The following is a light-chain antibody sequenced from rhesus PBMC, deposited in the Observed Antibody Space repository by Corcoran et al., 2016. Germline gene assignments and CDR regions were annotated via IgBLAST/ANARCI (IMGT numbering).Light chain of an antibody. CDR2: KAS. CDR1: QGISSW. J-gene: IGKJ4*01. CDR3: LQYSSSPLT. V-gene: IGKV1-22*01. Sequence: DIQMTQSPSSLSASVGDKVTITCRASQGISSWLAWYQPKPGKAPKLLLYKASSLQSGVPSRFSGSGSGTDFTLTISSLQPEEFATYYCLQYSSSPLTFGGGTKVELK.